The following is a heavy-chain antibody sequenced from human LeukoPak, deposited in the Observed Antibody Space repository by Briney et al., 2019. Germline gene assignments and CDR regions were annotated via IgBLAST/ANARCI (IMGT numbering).Heavy chain of an antibody. J-gene: IGHJ6*04. V-gene: IGHV3-21*01. Sequence: KSGGSLRLSCAASGFTFSSYGMHWVRQAPGKGLEWVSSISSSSSYIYYADSVKGRFTISRDNAKNSLYLQMNSLRAEDTAVYYCARVAGDYPYYYYGMDVWGKGTTVTVSS. CDR3: ARVAGDYPYYYYGMDV. CDR2: ISSSSSYI. CDR1: GFTFSSYG. D-gene: IGHD4-17*01.